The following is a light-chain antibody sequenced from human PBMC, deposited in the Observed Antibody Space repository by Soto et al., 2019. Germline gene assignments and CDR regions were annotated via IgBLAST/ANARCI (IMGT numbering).Light chain of an antibody. V-gene: IGKV3-11*01. CDR1: QSVSSN. J-gene: IGKJ1*01. Sequence: IVVTQSPATXSFTAMEIAPLSCRASQSVSSNLAWYQQKPGPAXSXXXYDASTRATGTPARFSGSGSGKEFTLTISSLEPEDFAVYYCQLPGILKWTFGHGTKVDI. CDR2: DAS. CDR3: QLPGILKWT.